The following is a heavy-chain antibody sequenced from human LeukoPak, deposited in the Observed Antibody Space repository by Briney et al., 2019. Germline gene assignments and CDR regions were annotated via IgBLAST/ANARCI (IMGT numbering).Heavy chain of an antibody. CDR2: ITSSGTYI. D-gene: IGHD3-10*01. CDR1: GFTFNNYN. J-gene: IGHJ6*03. V-gene: IGHV3-21*01. CDR3: ARVTYYYGSGSYYIGYYYYYMDV. Sequence: PGGSLKLSCAASGFTFNNYNMNWVRQAPGRALEWVSSITSSGTYIFYADSVKGRFTISRDNAKNSLYLQMNSLRAEDTAVYYCARVTYYYGSGSYYIGYYYYYMDVWGKGTTVTVSS.